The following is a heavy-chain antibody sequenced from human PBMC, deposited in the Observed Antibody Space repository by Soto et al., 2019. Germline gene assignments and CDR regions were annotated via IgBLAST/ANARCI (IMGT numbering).Heavy chain of an antibody. Sequence: EVQLLGSGGGLVQPGGSLRLSCVGSGFPFSTYWMNWVRQAPGKGLEWVANINPDGNVGTYVDSVRGRFTTSRDNAKNSLYLQMNSLRADDTAVYFCAGWGGHDYNYWGQGIMVTVS. V-gene: IGHV3-7*03. CDR3: AGWGGHDYNY. D-gene: IGHD4-4*01. CDR1: GFPFSTYW. CDR2: INPDGNVG. J-gene: IGHJ4*02.